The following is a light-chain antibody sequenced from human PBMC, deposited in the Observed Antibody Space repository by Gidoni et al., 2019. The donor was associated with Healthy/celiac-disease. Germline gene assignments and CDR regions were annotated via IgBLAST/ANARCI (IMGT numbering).Light chain of an antibody. CDR3: QKYNSAPRS. CDR2: AAS. Sequence: DIQMTQSPSSLSASVGDRVTITCRASQCISNYLAGYQQNPGKVPKLLIYAASTLQSGVPSRFSGSGSGTDFTLTISSLQPEDVSTYYCQKYNSAPRSFGQGTKLEIK. V-gene: IGKV1-27*01. CDR1: QCISNY. J-gene: IGKJ2*03.